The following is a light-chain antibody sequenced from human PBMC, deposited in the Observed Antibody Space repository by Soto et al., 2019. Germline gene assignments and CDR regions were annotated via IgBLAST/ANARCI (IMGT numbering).Light chain of an antibody. Sequence: EIVLTQSPATLSLSPGERATLSCRASQSVSSYLAWYQQKPGQAPRLLIYDASNRATGIPARFSGSGSGTDFTLTISSLEPEDFAVYYCQQRSNYFTFGPGTKADIK. CDR1: QSVSSY. J-gene: IGKJ3*01. CDR3: QQRSNYFT. CDR2: DAS. V-gene: IGKV3-11*01.